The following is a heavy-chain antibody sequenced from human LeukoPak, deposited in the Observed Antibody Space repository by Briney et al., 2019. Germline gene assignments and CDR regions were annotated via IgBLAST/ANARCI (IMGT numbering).Heavy chain of an antibody. CDR3: ARGSPTIFGVTRPHFYVMDV. J-gene: IGHJ6*02. V-gene: IGHV1-2*02. Sequence: GASVKVSCKASRYTFTGYYMHWVRQATGQGPEWVGGTRPHSDATNYAQYFQGRVAMTRDTSISTAYMELNRLTSDDTAVYYCARGSPTIFGVTRPHFYVMDVWGQGTTVTVSS. CDR1: RYTFTGYY. D-gene: IGHD3-3*01. CDR2: TRPHSDAT.